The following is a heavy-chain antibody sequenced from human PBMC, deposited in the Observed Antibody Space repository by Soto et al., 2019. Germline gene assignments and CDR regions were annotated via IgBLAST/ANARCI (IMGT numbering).Heavy chain of an antibody. CDR1: GGSISSSNW. Sequence: SETLSLTCAVSGGSISSSNWWSWVRQPPGKGLEWIGEIYHSGSTNYNPSLKSRVTISVDKSKNQFSLKLSSVTAADTAVYYCASTDDYGDYIYYFDYCSQGTLVIVSS. V-gene: IGHV4-4*02. CDR3: ASTDDYGDYIYYFDY. J-gene: IGHJ4*02. CDR2: IYHSGST. D-gene: IGHD4-17*01.